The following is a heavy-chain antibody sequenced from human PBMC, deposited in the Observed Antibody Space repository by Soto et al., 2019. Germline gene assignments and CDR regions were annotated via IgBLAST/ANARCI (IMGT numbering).Heavy chain of an antibody. CDR2: ISAYNGNT. Sequence: GASVKVSCKASGYTFTSYGISWVRQAPGQGLEWMGWISAYNGNTNYAQKLQGRVTMTTDTSTSTAYMELRSLRSDDTAVYYCARDSDYYDIQPSDYWGQGTLVTVSS. V-gene: IGHV1-18*01. CDR3: ARDSDYYDIQPSDY. D-gene: IGHD3-22*01. J-gene: IGHJ4*02. CDR1: GYTFTSYG.